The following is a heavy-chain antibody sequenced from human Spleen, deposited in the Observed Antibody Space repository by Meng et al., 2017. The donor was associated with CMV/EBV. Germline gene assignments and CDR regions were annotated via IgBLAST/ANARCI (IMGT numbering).Heavy chain of an antibody. CDR1: GYSISSGYY. J-gene: IGHJ5*02. CDR2: IYYSGST. Sequence: SETLSLTCTVSGYSISSGYYWGWIRQPPGKGLEWIGSIYYSGSTYYNPSLKSRVTISVDTSKNQFSLKLSSVTAADTAVYYCARDLSWGQGTLVTVSS. D-gene: IGHD3-16*01. V-gene: IGHV4-38-2*02. CDR3: ARDLS.